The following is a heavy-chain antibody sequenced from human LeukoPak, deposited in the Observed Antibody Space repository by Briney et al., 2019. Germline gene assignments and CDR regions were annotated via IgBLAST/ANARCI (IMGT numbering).Heavy chain of an antibody. CDR2: IKQDGSEK. CDR3: ARDRIAVAGNDY. D-gene: IGHD6-19*01. V-gene: IGHV3-7*01. J-gene: IGHJ4*02. CDR1: GFTFSSYS. Sequence: GGSLRLSCAASGFTFSSYSMNWVRQAPGKGLEWVANIKQDGSEKYYVDSVKGRFTISRDNAKNSLYLQMNSLRAEDTAVYYCARDRIAVAGNDYWGQGTLVTVSS.